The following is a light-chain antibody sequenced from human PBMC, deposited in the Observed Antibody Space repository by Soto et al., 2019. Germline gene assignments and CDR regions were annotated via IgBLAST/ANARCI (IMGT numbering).Light chain of an antibody. V-gene: IGLV1-47*01. CDR3: AAWDDSLSVWV. CDR2: TSN. J-gene: IGLJ3*02. CDR1: SSNIGRTS. Sequence: QSVLTQPPSASGTPGQRVTISCSGSSSNIGRTSVYWFQQLPGTAPKLLIYTSNQRPSGVPDRFSGSKSGTSASLAISGLRSEDEADYYCAAWDDSLSVWVFGGGTQLTVL.